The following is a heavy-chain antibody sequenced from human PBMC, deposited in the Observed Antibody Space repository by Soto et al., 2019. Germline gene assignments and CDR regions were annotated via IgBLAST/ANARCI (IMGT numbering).Heavy chain of an antibody. D-gene: IGHD6-6*01. Sequence: QVQLQESGPGLVKPSQTLSLICTVSGGSMTSGGYFWSWVRQHPGKGLDWIAYIYYSGITYYNPSPKSRVTMSVDTSKNEFSLNLSSVTAAATAVYYCARRDSSSGYFDYWGQGTLVTVSS. V-gene: IGHV4-31*03. CDR3: ARRDSSSGYFDY. J-gene: IGHJ4*02. CDR2: IYYSGIT. CDR1: GGSMTSGGYF.